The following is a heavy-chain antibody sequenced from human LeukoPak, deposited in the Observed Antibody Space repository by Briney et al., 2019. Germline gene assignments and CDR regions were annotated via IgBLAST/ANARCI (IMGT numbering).Heavy chain of an antibody. V-gene: IGHV4-59*11. D-gene: IGHD3-22*01. CDR1: GGSITSHY. CDR2: MHSNGRT. Sequence: SETLSLTCTVSGGSITSHYWSWIRQAPGKGLEWVGHMHSNGRTNYKSSLQSRVTISLDTSRNQFSLKLSSVTAADTAVYYCAYSSGYQQHWGQGTLVTVSS. J-gene: IGHJ1*01. CDR3: AYSSGYQQH.